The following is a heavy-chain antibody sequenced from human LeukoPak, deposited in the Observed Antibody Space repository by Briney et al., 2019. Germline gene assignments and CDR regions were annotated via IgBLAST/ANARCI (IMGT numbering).Heavy chain of an antibody. J-gene: IGHJ5*02. D-gene: IGHD6-19*01. CDR2: ISGSGGST. CDR3: AKGEAVAGTSSWFDP. CDR1: GFTFSTYA. Sequence: SGGSLRLSCVVSGFTFSTYAMSWVRQAPGKGLEWVSGISGSGGSTYYADSVQGRFTISRDNSKTTLYLQMNSLRAEDTAVYYCAKGEAVAGTSSWFDPWGQGTLVTVSS. V-gene: IGHV3-23*01.